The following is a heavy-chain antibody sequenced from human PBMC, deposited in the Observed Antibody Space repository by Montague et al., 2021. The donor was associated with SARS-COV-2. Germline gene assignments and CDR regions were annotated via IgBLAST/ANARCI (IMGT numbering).Heavy chain of an antibody. Sequence: SETLSLTCTAYGGSFSSSSYYWGWIRQPPGKGLEWIGSIYYSGSTYSNPSLKSRVTISVDTSKNQFSLKLSSVTAADTAVYYCARQENSSGWFKPDAFDIWGQGTMVTVSS. CDR1: GGSFSSSSYY. CDR2: IYYSGST. CDR3: ARQENSSGWFKPDAFDI. J-gene: IGHJ3*02. D-gene: IGHD6-19*01. V-gene: IGHV4-39*01.